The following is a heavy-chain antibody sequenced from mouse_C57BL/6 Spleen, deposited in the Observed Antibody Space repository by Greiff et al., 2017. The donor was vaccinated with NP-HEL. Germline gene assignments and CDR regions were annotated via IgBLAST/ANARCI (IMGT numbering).Heavy chain of an antibody. CDR2: ISDGGSYT. D-gene: IGHD2-4*01. CDR1: GFTFSSYA. CDR3: GDYDGGN. V-gene: IGHV5-4*01. J-gene: IGHJ3*01. Sequence: EVHLVESGGGLVKPGGSLKLSCAASGFTFSSYAMSWVRQTPEKRLEWVATISDGGSYTYYPDNVKGRFTISRDNAKNNLYLQMSHLKSEDTAMYYCGDYDGGNWGQGTLVTVSA.